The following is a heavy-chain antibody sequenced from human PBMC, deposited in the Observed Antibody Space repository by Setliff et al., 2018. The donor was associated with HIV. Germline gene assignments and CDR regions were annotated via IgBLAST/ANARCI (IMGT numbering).Heavy chain of an antibody. J-gene: IGHJ4*02. D-gene: IGHD6-19*01. CDR2: IYYSGST. CDR3: ARDQRTAVAGTYY. CDR1: GGSISSHY. V-gene: IGHV4-59*11. Sequence: SETLSLTCSVSGGSISSHYWSWIRQPPGKGLAWIGYIYYSGSTIYNPSLKSRVAISVDTSKNQFSLKLTSVTAADTAVYYCARDQRTAVAGTYYWGQGTLVTVSS.